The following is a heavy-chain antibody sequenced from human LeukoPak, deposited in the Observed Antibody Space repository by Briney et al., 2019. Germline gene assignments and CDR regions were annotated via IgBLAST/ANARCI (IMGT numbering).Heavy chain of an antibody. CDR1: GGTFSSYA. V-gene: IGHV1-69*04. CDR3: ARGSYYDSSGYHD. Sequence: SVKVSCKASGGTFSSYAISWVRQAPGQGLEWMGRIIPILGIANYAQKFQGRVTITADKSTSTAYMELSSLRSEDTAVYYCARGSYYDSSGYHDWGQGTLVTVSS. CDR2: IIPILGIA. D-gene: IGHD3-22*01. J-gene: IGHJ4*02.